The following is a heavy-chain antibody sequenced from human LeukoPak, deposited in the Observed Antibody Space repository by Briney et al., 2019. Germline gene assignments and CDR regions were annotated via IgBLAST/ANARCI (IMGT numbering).Heavy chain of an antibody. V-gene: IGHV1-69*08. J-gene: IGHJ5*02. CDR1: GGSFSDYS. CDR2: IIAILDTA. CDR3: VRSGYDYDWFDP. Sequence: SVKVSCKVSGGSFSDYSISWVRQAPGQGLEWMGRIIAILDTAHCAQKFQGRFTITADKSTTTVYMELSSLRSDDTAVYYCVRSGYDYDWFDPWGQGTLVTVSS. D-gene: IGHD5-12*01.